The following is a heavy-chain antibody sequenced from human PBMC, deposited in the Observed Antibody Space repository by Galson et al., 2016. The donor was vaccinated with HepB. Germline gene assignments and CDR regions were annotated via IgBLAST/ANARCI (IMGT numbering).Heavy chain of an antibody. CDR3: ARSNSGHDRQFDS. Sequence: QSGAEVKKPGEFLTISCEGSGYRFAYYWIAWVRHLPGKGLEWMGSIYPNDSDLKYSPPFRGQVTISVDSSSNVVYLQWTNLKASDSAIYYCARSNSGHDRQFDSWGQGTLVTVSS. J-gene: IGHJ4*02. CDR1: GYRFAYYW. CDR2: IYPNDSDL. D-gene: IGHD5-12*01. V-gene: IGHV5-51*01.